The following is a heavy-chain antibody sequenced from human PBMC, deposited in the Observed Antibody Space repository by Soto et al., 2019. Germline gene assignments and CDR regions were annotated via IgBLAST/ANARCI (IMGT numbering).Heavy chain of an antibody. Sequence: PGGSLRLSCAASGFTFSSHAMNWVRQAPGKGLEWVSAISGIGDSTYYADSVKGRFTLSRDNSKDTLYLQMNSLRPEDTAVYYCAKLGLGRVVIISGEIDYWGQGTLVTVSS. CDR3: AKLGLGRVVIISGEIDY. D-gene: IGHD3-22*01. J-gene: IGHJ4*02. V-gene: IGHV3-23*01. CDR1: GFTFSSHA. CDR2: ISGIGDST.